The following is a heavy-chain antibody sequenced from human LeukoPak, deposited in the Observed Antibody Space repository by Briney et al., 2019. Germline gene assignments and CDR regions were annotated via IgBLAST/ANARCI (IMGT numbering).Heavy chain of an antibody. CDR1: GGFISSYY. V-gene: IGHV4-59*01. J-gene: IGHJ3*02. CDR2: IYYSGST. CDR3: AAKRITMVRGVPSAFDI. Sequence: TSETLSLTCTVSGGFISSYYWSWIRQPPGKGLEWIGYIYYSGSTNYNPSLKSRVTISVDTSKNQFSLKLSSVTAADTAVYYCAAKRITMVRGVPSAFDIWGQGTMVTVSS. D-gene: IGHD3-10*01.